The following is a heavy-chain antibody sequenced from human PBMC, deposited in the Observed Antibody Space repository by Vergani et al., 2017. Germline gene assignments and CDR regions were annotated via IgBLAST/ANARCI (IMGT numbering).Heavy chain of an antibody. D-gene: IGHD3-10*01. V-gene: IGHV4-34*01. CDR3: ARATYYYGSGSYLF. CDR1: GGSFSGYY. Sequence: QVQLQQWGAGLLKPSETLSLTCAVYGGSFSGYYWSSIRQPPGKGLEWIGEINHSGSTNYNPSLKSRVTISVDTSKNQFSLKLSSVTAADTAVYYCARATYYYGSGSYLFWGQGTLVTVSS. J-gene: IGHJ4*02. CDR2: INHSGST.